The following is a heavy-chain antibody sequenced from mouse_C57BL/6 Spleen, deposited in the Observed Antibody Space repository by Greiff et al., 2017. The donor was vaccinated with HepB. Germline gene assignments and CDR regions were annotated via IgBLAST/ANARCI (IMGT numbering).Heavy chain of an antibody. V-gene: IGHV1-26*01. CDR2: INPNNGGT. D-gene: IGHD2-13*01. CDR1: GYTFTDYY. Sequence: EVQLQQSGPELVKPGASVKISCKASGYTFTDYYMNWVKQSHGKSLEWIGDINPNNGGTSYNQKFKGKATLTVDKSSSTAYMELRSLTSEDSAVYYCARDGEVDYWGQGTTLTVSS. J-gene: IGHJ2*01. CDR3: ARDGEVDY.